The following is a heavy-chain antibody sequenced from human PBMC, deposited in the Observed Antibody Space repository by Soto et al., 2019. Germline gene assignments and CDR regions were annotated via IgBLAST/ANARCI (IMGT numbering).Heavy chain of an antibody. D-gene: IGHD5-18*01. CDR3: AKGKRGSTYGSFDY. V-gene: IGHV3-23*01. CDR1: GFTFSSYA. CDR2: ISAYGGNT. J-gene: IGHJ4*02. Sequence: PGGSLRLSCAASGFTFSSYAMNWVRQAPGKGLEWVSIISAYGGNTDYAESVKGRFTISSDKSKNTLYLQMNSLRAEDTAVYYCAKGKRGSTYGSFDYWGQGALVTVSS.